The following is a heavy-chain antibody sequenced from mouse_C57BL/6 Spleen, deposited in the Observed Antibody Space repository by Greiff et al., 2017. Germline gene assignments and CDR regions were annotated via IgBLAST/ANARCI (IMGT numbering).Heavy chain of an antibody. Sequence: VPLQQSGPVLVKPWASVQLSCQASGYTFTAYYLNWVKQSPGQSLAWIGVITPYNGVTRYTQKFTGKATLPVDKSSSTAYMELNSLISEDSAVYYCARERIIDYGSSPYYAMDYWGKGTSVTVAS. D-gene: IGHD1-1*01. CDR3: ARERIIDYGSSPYYAMDY. J-gene: IGHJ4*01. CDR2: ITPYNGVT. CDR1: GYTFTAYY. V-gene: IGHV1-19*01.